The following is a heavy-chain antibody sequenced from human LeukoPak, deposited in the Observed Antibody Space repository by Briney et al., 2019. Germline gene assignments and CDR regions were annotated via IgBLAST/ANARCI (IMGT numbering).Heavy chain of an antibody. J-gene: IGHJ4*02. CDR1: GFTFSSYS. D-gene: IGHD3-10*01. CDR2: ISSSSSYI. V-gene: IGHV3-21*01. Sequence: TGGSLRLSCAASGFTFSSYSMNWVRQAPGKGLEWVSSISSSSSYIYYADSVKGRFTISRDNAKNSLYLQKNSLRAEDTAVYYCARDNLRYGSGSMADYWGQGTLVTVSS. CDR3: ARDNLRYGSGSMADY.